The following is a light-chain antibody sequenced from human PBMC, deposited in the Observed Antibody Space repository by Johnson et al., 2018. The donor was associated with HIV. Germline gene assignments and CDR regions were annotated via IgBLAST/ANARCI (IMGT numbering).Light chain of an antibody. Sequence: QSLLTQPPSVSAAPGQKVTISCSGSSSNIGNNYISWYQQFPGTAPKLLIYENNKRPSGIPDRFSGSKSGTSATLDITGLQTGDEADYYCGTWDSSLNAYVFGAATKVAVL. CDR2: ENN. CDR1: SSNIGNNY. V-gene: IGLV1-51*02. CDR3: GTWDSSLNAYV. J-gene: IGLJ1*01.